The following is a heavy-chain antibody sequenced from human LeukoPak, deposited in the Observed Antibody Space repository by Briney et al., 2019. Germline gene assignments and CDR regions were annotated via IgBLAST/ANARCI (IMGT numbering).Heavy chain of an antibody. J-gene: IGHJ5*02. CDR2: INHSVST. CDR1: GGSFSVYY. Sequence: SETLYLTCAAYGGSFSVYYWSWIRQHPGKGLEWIGVINHSVSTDYNPSLKGRVTISVDTSKNHFSLKLTSVAGAATAVYACARGPSPYDPGGQGTRVTVS. V-gene: IGHV4-34*01. CDR3: ARGPSPYDP.